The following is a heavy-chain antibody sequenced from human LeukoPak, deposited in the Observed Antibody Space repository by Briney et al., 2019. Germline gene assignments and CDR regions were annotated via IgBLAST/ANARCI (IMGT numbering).Heavy chain of an antibody. Sequence: ASVKVSYKASGGTFSSYAISWVRQAPGQGLEWMGGIIPIFGTANYAQKFQGRVTITADESTSTAYMELSSLRSEDTAVYYCARSPYYYDSSGYYLPHYFDYWGQGTLVTVSS. CDR3: ARSPYYYDSSGYYLPHYFDY. CDR2: IIPIFGTA. J-gene: IGHJ4*02. CDR1: GGTFSSYA. D-gene: IGHD3-22*01. V-gene: IGHV1-69*13.